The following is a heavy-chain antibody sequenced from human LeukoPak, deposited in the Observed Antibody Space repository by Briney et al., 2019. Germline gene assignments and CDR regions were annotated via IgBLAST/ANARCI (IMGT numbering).Heavy chain of an antibody. J-gene: IGHJ2*01. CDR2: ISSSGSTI. V-gene: IGHV3-48*03. Sequence: GGSLRLSCAASGFTFSSYEMNWVRQAPGKGLEWVSYISSSGSTIYYADSVKGRFTISRDNAKNSLYLQMNSLRAEDTAVYYCAGSVGRSGWYLGGSNWYFDLWGRGTLVTVSS. D-gene: IGHD6-19*01. CDR1: GFTFSSYE. CDR3: AGSVGRSGWYLGGSNWYFDL.